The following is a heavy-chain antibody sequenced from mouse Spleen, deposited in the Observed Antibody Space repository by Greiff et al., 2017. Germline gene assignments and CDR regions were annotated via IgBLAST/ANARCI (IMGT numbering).Heavy chain of an antibody. CDR3: ARDLA. Sequence: EVQLVESGGGLVKPGGSLKLSCAASGFTFSSYAMSWVRQTPEKRLEWVATISDGGSYTYYPDNVKGRFTISRDNAKNNLYLQMSHLKSEDTAMYYCARDLAWGQGTLVTVSA. CDR1: GFTFSSYA. D-gene: IGHD6-1*01. CDR2: ISDGGSYT. J-gene: IGHJ3*01. V-gene: IGHV5-4*01.